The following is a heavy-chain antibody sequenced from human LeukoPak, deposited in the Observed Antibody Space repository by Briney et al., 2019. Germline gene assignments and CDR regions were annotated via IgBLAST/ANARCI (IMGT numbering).Heavy chain of an antibody. CDR1: GFTFSSYA. Sequence: PGGSLRLSCAASGFTFSSYAMSWVRQAPGKGLEWVSAISGSGGSTYYADSVKGRFTISRDNSKNTLYLQMNSLRAEDTAVYYCAKGPPTYYSGSGGYYFFDYWGQGTLVTVSP. J-gene: IGHJ4*02. V-gene: IGHV3-23*01. D-gene: IGHD3-22*01. CDR2: ISGSGGST. CDR3: AKGPPTYYSGSGGYYFFDY.